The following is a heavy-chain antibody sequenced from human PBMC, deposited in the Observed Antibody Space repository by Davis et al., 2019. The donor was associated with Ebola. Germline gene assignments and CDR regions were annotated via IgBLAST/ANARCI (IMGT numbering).Heavy chain of an antibody. V-gene: IGHV4-39*07. CDR3: ARITIFGVVYMDV. Sequence: PSETLSLTCSVSGGSISSSSYYWGWIRQPPGKGLEWIGSIYYSGRTYYNPSLKSRVTISVDTSKNQFSLKLSSVTAADTAVYYCARITIFGVVYMDVWGKGTTATVSS. D-gene: IGHD3-3*01. CDR2: IYYSGRT. J-gene: IGHJ6*03. CDR1: GGSISSSSYY.